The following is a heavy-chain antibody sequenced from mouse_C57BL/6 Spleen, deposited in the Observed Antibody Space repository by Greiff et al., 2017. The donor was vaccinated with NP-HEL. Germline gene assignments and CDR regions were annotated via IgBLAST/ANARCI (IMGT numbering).Heavy chain of an antibody. CDR2: IDPENGDT. V-gene: IGHV14-4*01. J-gene: IGHJ1*03. CDR3: TTRWLGNFDV. CDR1: GFNIKDDY. D-gene: IGHD1-1*02. Sequence: VQLKESGAELVRPGASVKLSCTASGFNIKDDYMHWVKQRPEQGLEWIGWIDPENGDTEYASKFQGKATITADTSSNTAYLQLSSLTSEDTAVYYCTTRWLGNFDVWGTGTTVTVSS.